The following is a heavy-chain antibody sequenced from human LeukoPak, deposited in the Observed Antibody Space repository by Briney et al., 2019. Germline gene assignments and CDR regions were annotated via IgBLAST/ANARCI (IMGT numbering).Heavy chain of an antibody. Sequence: GGSLTLSCLASQFTFSHYGMHWVRQAPGRGLEWVAVIWHDGSSQYYADSVKDRFTISRDNSENTLYLQMNSLRPEDTALYYCAKLGVRSSAGEDYWGQGTLVTVSS. CDR1: QFTFSHYG. CDR3: AKLGVRSSAGEDY. D-gene: IGHD3-10*01. J-gene: IGHJ4*02. CDR2: IWHDGSSQ. V-gene: IGHV3-33*06.